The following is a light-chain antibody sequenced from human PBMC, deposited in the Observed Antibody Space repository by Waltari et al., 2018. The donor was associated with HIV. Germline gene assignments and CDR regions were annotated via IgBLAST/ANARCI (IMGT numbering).Light chain of an antibody. J-gene: IGKJ1*01. CDR2: GIS. CDR1: QSVRSSY. CDR3: QQCAGSPPWT. V-gene: IGKV3-20*01. Sequence: SVLTQFPATLYVSPGERATLSCRASQSVRSSYLAWYQHKSGQAPRLLIYGISDRATGTPDRFIGSGSGTDFTLTITTVEPEDFAIYYCQQCAGSPPWTFGQGTKVEVK.